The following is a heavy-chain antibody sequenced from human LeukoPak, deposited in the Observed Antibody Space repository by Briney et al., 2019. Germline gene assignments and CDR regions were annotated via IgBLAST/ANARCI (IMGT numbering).Heavy chain of an antibody. CDR3: ARTGRGELDV. Sequence: SETLSLTCTVSGGSISSYYWSWIRQPPGKGLEWIGYIYYSGSTNYNPSLKSRVTISVDTSKNQFSLKLSSVTAADTAVYYCARTGRGELDVWGQGTTVTVSS. CDR1: GGSISSYY. CDR2: IYYSGST. J-gene: IGHJ6*02. D-gene: IGHD2-15*01. V-gene: IGHV4-59*08.